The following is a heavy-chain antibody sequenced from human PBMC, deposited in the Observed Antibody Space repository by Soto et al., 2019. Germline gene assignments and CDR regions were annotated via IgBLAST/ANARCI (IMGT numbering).Heavy chain of an antibody. V-gene: IGHV1-69*14. J-gene: IGHJ4*02. Sequence: QVQLVQSGAEVKKPGSSVKVSCKASGGTFSSYAISWVRQAPGQGLEWMGGIIPIFGTANYAQKFQARVRTAADRVRRTASVYPSSMRSEEPAEYSGACDGSRCYWLANWVQGT. CDR3: ACDGSRCYWLAN. CDR1: GGTFSSYA. CDR2: IIPIFGTA. D-gene: IGHD2-15*01.